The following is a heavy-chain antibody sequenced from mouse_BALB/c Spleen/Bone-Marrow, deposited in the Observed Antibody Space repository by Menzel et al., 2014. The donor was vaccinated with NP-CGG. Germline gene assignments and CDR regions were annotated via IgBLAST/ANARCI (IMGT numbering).Heavy chain of an antibody. CDR3: AREGYYGLDY. Sequence: VQLQQPGAKLVRPGTSVKVSCKASGYAFTNYLIEWFKQRPGQGLEWIGVINPGSGGTNFNEKFRGKATLTADKSSSTAYMQFNSLTSDDSAVYFCAREGYYGLDYWGQGTTLTVSS. CDR1: GYAFTNYL. D-gene: IGHD2-1*01. J-gene: IGHJ2*01. V-gene: IGHV1-54*03. CDR2: INPGSGGT.